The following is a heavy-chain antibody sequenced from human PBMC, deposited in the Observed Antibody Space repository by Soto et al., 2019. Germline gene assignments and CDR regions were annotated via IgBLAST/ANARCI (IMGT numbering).Heavy chain of an antibody. J-gene: IGHJ6*02. CDR3: ASQVILGEDYYYGMDV. D-gene: IGHD3-10*01. CDR2: IYPGDSDT. CDR1: GYSFTSYW. V-gene: IGHV5-51*01. Sequence: GESLKISCKGSGYSFTSYWIGWVRQMPGKGLEWMGIIYPGDSDTRYSPSFQGQVTISADKSISTAYLQWSSLKASDTDMYYCASQVILGEDYYYGMDVWGQGTTVTVSS.